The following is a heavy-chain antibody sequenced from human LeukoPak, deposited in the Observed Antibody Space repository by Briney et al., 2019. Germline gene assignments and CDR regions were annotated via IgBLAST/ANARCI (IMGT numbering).Heavy chain of an antibody. J-gene: IGHJ4*02. CDR3: ARDLELRGA. D-gene: IGHD3-10*01. Sequence: SVKVSCKASGGTFSRYAITWVRQAPGQGLEWMGRIIPILGIANYAQKFQGRVTITADTSATTAYMELSSLRSEDTAVYYCARDLELRGAWGQGTLVIVSS. V-gene: IGHV1-69*04. CDR1: GGTFSRYA. CDR2: IIPILGIA.